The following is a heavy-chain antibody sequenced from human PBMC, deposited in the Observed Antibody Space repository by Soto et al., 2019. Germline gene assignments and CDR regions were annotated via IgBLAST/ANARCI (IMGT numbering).Heavy chain of an antibody. D-gene: IGHD3-16*01. CDR2: VIPVSGAA. Sequence: QVQLVQYGAEVKKPGSSVKVSCKSSGGTFDDYAISWVRQAPGQGLEWMGWVIPVSGAARYAQKFQDKATISADESTTTAYMELSSLRSDDTAVYFCAGGGVRQRYVHTRTFDYWGQGTVVIVSS. V-gene: IGHV1-69*01. J-gene: IGHJ4*02. CDR3: AGGGVRQRYVHTRTFDY. CDR1: GGTFDDYA.